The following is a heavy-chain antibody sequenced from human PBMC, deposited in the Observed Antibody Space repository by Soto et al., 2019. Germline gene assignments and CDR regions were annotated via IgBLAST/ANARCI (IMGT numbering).Heavy chain of an antibody. Sequence: QVQLQESGPGLVKPSGTLSLTCAVSGGSISSSNWWSWVRQPPGKGLVWIGEIYHSGSTNYNPSLKSRVTISVDKSKNQFSLKLSSVTAADTAVYYCARETYYYDSSGYYSKWFDPWGQGTLVTVSS. V-gene: IGHV4-4*02. D-gene: IGHD3-22*01. CDR3: ARETYYYDSSGYYSKWFDP. J-gene: IGHJ5*02. CDR1: GGSISSSNW. CDR2: IYHSGST.